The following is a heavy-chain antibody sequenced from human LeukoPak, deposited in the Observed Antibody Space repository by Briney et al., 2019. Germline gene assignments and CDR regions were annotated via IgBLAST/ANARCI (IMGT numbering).Heavy chain of an antibody. CDR3: ASRTAAGTLY. CDR1: GGSFSGYY. V-gene: IGHV4-34*01. D-gene: IGHD6-13*01. Sequence: SETLSLTCAVYGGSFSGYYWSWIRQPPGKGLGWIGEINHSGGTNYNPSLKSRVTISVDTSKNQFSLKLSSVTAADTAVYYCASRTAAGTLYWGQGTLVTVSS. J-gene: IGHJ4*02. CDR2: INHSGGT.